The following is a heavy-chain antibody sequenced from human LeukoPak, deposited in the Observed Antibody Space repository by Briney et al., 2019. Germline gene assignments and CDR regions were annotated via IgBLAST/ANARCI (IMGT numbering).Heavy chain of an antibody. CDR2: IYSGGST. CDR1: GFTVSSDY. Sequence: GGSLRLSCAASGFTVSSDYMSWVRQAPGKGLEWVSVIYSGGSTYYADSVKGRFTISRDNSKNTLYLQMNSLRAEDTAVYYRARVSSGWISHFDYWGQGTLVTVSS. J-gene: IGHJ4*02. V-gene: IGHV3-66*01. D-gene: IGHD6-19*01. CDR3: ARVSSGWISHFDY.